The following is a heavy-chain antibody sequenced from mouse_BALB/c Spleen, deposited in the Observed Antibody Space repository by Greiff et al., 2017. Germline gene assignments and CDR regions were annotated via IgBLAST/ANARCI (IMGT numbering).Heavy chain of an antibody. V-gene: IGHV2-9*02. CDR2: IWAGGST. CDR3: AREVNYAMDY. CDR1: GFSLTSYG. Sequence: VKLVESGPGLVAPSQSLSITCTVSGFSLTSYGVHWVRQPPGKGLEWLGVIWAGGSTNYNSALMSRLSISKDNSKSQVFLKMNSLQTDDTAMYYCAREVNYAMDYWGQGTSVTVSS. J-gene: IGHJ4*01.